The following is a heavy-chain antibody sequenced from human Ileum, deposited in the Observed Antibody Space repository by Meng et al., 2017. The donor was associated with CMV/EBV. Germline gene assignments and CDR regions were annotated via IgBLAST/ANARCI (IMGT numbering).Heavy chain of an antibody. CDR3: ARDNWGSDY. CDR2: IRTDNGDT. CDR1: GYTFTVYT. J-gene: IGHJ4*02. D-gene: IGHD7-27*01. Sequence: QVQVVQSGAEVKKPGASVKVSCKTSGYTFTVYTIHWARQAPGQGLEWIGRIRTDNGDTYYAQKFHGRVTMARDTSISTAYMELSGLKSGDTAVYYCARDNWGSDYWGQGTLVTVSS. V-gene: IGHV1-2*06.